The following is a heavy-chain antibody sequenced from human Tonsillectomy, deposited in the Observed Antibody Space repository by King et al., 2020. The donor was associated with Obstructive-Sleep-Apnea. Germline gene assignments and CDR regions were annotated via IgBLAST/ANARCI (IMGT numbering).Heavy chain of an antibody. J-gene: IGHJ5*02. Sequence: VQLVESGAEVKKSGESLRISCKGSGYSFSSYWISWVRQMPGKGLEWMGKIDPSDSYTSYSPSFQGHVTISTDKSISTAYLRWSSLKASDTAMYYCAKHGYSGYDYWLDPWGQGTLVTVSS. CDR1: GYSFSSYW. CDR3: AKHGYSGYDYWLDP. D-gene: IGHD5-12*01. CDR2: IDPSDSYT. V-gene: IGHV5-10-1*03.